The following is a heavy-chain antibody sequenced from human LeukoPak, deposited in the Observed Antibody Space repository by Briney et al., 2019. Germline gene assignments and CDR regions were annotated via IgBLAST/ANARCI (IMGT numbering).Heavy chain of an antibody. CDR3: AKGSGSVLGYCSGGSYYPDY. D-gene: IGHD2-15*01. CDR1: GFSVRDYA. V-gene: IGHV3-30*18. Sequence: PGGSLRLSCAASGFSVRDYAMHWVRQAPGKGLEWVAVMSYEETYKNYAEAVKGRFTISRDDSKNTLFLQMSSLRPEDTALYYCAKGSGSVLGYCSGGSYYPDYWGQGTLVIVSS. J-gene: IGHJ4*02. CDR2: MSYEETYK.